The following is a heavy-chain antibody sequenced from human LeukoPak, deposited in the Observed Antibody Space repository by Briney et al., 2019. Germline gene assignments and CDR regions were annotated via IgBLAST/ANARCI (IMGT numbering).Heavy chain of an antibody. CDR2: ISSSSSYI. CDR3: AREVEYGDFLWEYYFDY. Sequence: GGSLRLSCAASGFTFSSYSMNWVRQAPGKGLEWVPSISSSSSYIYYADSVKGRFTISRDNAKNSLYLQMNSLRAEDTAVYYCAREVEYGDFLWEYYFDYWGQGTLVTVSS. V-gene: IGHV3-21*01. CDR1: GFTFSSYS. D-gene: IGHD4-17*01. J-gene: IGHJ4*02.